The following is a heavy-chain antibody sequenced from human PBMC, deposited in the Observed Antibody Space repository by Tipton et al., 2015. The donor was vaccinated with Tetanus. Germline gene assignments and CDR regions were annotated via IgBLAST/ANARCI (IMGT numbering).Heavy chain of an antibody. CDR1: GDSLSNGDYY. CDR2: IYYSGTT. Sequence: TLSLTCTVSGDSLSNGDYYWSWVRQPPGKGLESIGYIYYSGTTYYNASLESRVTISMDTSKNQFSMKLTSVTAADTAVYYCATQTDNWFDPWGQGTLVTVSS. CDR3: ATQTDNWFDP. J-gene: IGHJ5*02. V-gene: IGHV4-30-4*01.